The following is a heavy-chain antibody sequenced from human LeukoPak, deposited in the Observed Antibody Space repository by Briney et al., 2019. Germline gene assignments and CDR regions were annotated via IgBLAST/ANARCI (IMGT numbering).Heavy chain of an antibody. CDR3: ARDNGNMTTVV. CDR1: GFTVSSNY. D-gene: IGHD4-23*01. V-gene: IGHV3-53*01. Sequence: GGSLRLSCAASGFTVSSNYMNWVRQAPGKGLEWVSIIYSDGSTFYRDSVQGRFTISRDNSKNTLFLQMNSLRAEDTAVYYCARDNGNMTTVVWGQGTLVTVSS. CDR2: IYSDGST. J-gene: IGHJ4*02.